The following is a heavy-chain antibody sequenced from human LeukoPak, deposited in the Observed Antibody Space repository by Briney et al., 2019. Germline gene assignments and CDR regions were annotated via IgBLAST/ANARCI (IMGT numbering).Heavy chain of an antibody. CDR3: ARESWDIEGYNWFDP. D-gene: IGHD2-15*01. CDR1: GDSVSSNNPA. V-gene: IGHV6-1*01. CDR2: TYYRSKWYN. Sequence: SQTLSLTCAISGDSVSSNNPAWNWIRQSPSRGLEWLGRTYYRSKWYNDYAVSVKSRITINPDTSKNQFSLQLNSVTPEDTAVYYCARESWDIEGYNWFDPWGQGTLVTVSS. J-gene: IGHJ5*02.